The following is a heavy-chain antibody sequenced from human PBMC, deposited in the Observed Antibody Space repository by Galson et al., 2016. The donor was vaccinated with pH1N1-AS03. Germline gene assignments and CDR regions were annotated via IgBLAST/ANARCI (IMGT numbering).Heavy chain of an antibody. Sequence: SVKVSCKASGYNFVTYGITWVRQGPGQGLEWMGWINPYSTNTNYAKKVQDRVTMTADTSTTTAHLDLRNLGSDDTAVYYCARVVAGRPFLIDYWGQGTLVILS. J-gene: IGHJ4*02. D-gene: IGHD6-6*01. CDR1: GYNFVTYG. CDR2: INPYSTNT. V-gene: IGHV1-18*01. CDR3: ARVVAGRPFLIDY.